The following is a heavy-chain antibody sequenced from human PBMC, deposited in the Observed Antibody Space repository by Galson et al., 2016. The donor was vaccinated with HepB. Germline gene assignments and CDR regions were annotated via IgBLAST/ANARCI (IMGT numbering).Heavy chain of an antibody. Sequence: SLRLSCAASGFTLSHFDLHWVRQAPGKGLEWVSFMSSTSNKKYYAESVKGRFTISSDRSKNTLYLQMNSLKGDDTAVYYCAKGIEGSEIWYYYAMDVWGQGTTVTVSS. J-gene: IGHJ6*02. CDR1: GFTLSHFD. V-gene: IGHV3-30*18. CDR3: AKGIEGSEIWYYYAMDV. CDR2: MSSTSNKK. D-gene: IGHD3-10*01.